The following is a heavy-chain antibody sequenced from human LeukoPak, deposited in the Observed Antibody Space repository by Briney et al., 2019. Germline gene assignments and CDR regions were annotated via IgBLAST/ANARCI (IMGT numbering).Heavy chain of an antibody. CDR3: ARVPHYDSSGYEYFQH. J-gene: IGHJ1*01. CDR1: GGVFTTYA. CDR2: INPRGGST. D-gene: IGHD3-22*01. V-gene: IGHV1-46*01. Sequence: ASVKVSCKASGGVFTTYAIGWVRQAPGQGLEWMGIINPRGGSTSYAQKFQGRVTMTRDTSTSTVYMELSSLRSEDTAVYYCARVPHYDSSGYEYFQHWGQGTLVTVSS.